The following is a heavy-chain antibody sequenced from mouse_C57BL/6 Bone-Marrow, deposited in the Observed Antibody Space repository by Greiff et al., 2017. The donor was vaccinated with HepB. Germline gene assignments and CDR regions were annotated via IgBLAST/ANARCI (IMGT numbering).Heavy chain of an antibody. CDR2: FHPYNDDT. D-gene: IGHD2-2*01. CDR1: GYTFTTYP. Sequence: VHLVESGAELVKPGASVKMSCKASGYTFTTYPIEWMKQNHGKSLEWIGNFHPYNDDTKYNEKFKGKATLTVEKSSSTVYLELSRLTSDDSAVYYCARHGGYYYAMDYWGQGTSVTVSS. CDR3: ARHGGYYYAMDY. V-gene: IGHV1-47*01. J-gene: IGHJ4*01.